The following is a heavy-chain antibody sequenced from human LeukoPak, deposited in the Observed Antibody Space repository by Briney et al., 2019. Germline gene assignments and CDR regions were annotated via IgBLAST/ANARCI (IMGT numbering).Heavy chain of an antibody. CDR3: ANLFNPQQLVDRADY. V-gene: IGHV3-30*02. D-gene: IGHD6-13*01. Sequence: GGSLRLSCAASGFTFSSYGMHWVRQAPGKGLEWVAFIRYDGSNKYYADSVKGRFTISRDNSKNTLYLQMNSLRAEDTAVYYRANLFNPQQLVDRADYWGQGTLVTVSS. J-gene: IGHJ4*02. CDR1: GFTFSSYG. CDR2: IRYDGSNK.